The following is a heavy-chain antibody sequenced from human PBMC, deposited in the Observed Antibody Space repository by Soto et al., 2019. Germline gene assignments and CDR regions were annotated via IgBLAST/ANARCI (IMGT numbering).Heavy chain of an antibody. D-gene: IGHD3-22*01. CDR2: IDSTGAGT. CDR1: GFTFSKFA. CDR3: AKDRLPIYSCGYYSILTES. Sequence: PGGSLRLSCAASGFTFSKFAMTWARQAPGKGLEWVSAIDSTGAGTYYVDSVKGRFTVSRDNAKNTLYLQMHSLRAEDTAVYYCAKDRLPIYSCGYYSILTESWGQGTVVTVSS. J-gene: IGHJ5*02. V-gene: IGHV3-23*01.